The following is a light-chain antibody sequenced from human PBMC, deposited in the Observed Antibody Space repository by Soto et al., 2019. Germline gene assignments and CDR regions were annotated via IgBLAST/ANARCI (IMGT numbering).Light chain of an antibody. J-gene: IGLJ1*01. Sequence: QSALTQPASVSGSPGQSITISCTGASSDVGGFNYVSWYQQHPDKAPKLIIYVSSNRPSGVSNRFSGSKSGNTASLTISGRQDEDEDDYYCSSYTSSDTPYVFGTGTKLTVL. CDR2: VSS. V-gene: IGLV2-14*01. CDR3: SSYTSSDTPYV. CDR1: SSDVGGFNY.